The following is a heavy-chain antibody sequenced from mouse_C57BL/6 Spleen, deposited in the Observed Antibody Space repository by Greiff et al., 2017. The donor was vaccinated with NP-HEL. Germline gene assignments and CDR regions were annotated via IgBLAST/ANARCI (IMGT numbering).Heavy chain of an antibody. CDR3: ARLNYARFDY. J-gene: IGHJ3*01. CDR1: GYAFSSSR. CDR2: INPGDGDT. Sequence: QVQLQQSGPELVKPGASVKISCKASGYAFSSSRMNWVKQSPGKGLEWIGRINPGDGDTKYNGKFKGKATVTVEKSSSTVYLHLSRLTSDDSAVYFCARLNYARFDYWGQGTLLTVSA. D-gene: IGHD1-1*01. V-gene: IGHV1-82*01.